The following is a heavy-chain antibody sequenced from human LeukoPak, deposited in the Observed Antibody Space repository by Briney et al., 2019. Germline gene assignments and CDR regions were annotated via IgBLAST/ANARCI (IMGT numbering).Heavy chain of an antibody. J-gene: IGHJ5*02. V-gene: IGHV4-59*12. CDR2: IYYSGST. D-gene: IGHD6-19*01. Sequence: TASETLSLTCTVSGGSISSYYWSWIRQPPGKGLEWVGYIYYSGSTNYNPSLKSRVTISVDTSKNQFSLKLSSVTAADTAVYYCARDFRPEYSSGERGWFDPWGQGTLVTVSS. CDR3: ARDFRPEYSSGERGWFDP. CDR1: GGSISSYY.